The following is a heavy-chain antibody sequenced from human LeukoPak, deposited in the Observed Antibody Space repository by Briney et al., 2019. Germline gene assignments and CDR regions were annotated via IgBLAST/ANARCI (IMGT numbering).Heavy chain of an antibody. J-gene: IGHJ6*02. CDR1: GYTFTSYG. V-gene: IGHV1-18*01. CDR3: ARSSSYYDFWSGYSGADYYGMDV. CDR2: ISAYNGNT. D-gene: IGHD3-3*01. Sequence: ASVKVSCKASGYTFTSYGISWVRQAPGQGLEWMGWISAYNGNTNCAQKLQGRVTMTTDTSTSTAYMELRSLRSDDTAVYYCARSSSYYDFWSGYSGADYYGMDVWGQGTTVTVSS.